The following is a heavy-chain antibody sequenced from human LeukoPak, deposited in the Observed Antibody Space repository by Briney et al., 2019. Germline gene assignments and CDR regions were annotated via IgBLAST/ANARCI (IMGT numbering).Heavy chain of an antibody. J-gene: IGHJ4*02. Sequence: GGSLRLSCAASGLTFSTYNMNWVRQAPGKGLEWVSHITSSSTNIYYADSVKGRFTISRDNAKNALSLQMNSLRDEDTAVYYCATSGNYYLKYWGQGTLVTVSS. CDR1: GLTFSTYN. CDR3: ATSGNYYLKY. V-gene: IGHV3-48*02. CDR2: ITSSSTNI. D-gene: IGHD1-26*01.